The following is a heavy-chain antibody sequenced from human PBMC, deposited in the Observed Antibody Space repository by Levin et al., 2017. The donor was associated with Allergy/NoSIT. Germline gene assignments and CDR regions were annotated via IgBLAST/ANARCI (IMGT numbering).Heavy chain of an antibody. D-gene: IGHD1-26*01. CDR1: GFTFSSYT. Sequence: GGSLRLSCAASGFTFSSYTMNWVRQAPGKGLEWVSYIRSGGSTIYYADSVRGRFTISRDDAKNSLYLQMNSLRDEDTAVYYCARDRRGSWEYFENWGQGTLVTVSS. J-gene: IGHJ4*02. V-gene: IGHV3-48*02. CDR2: IRSGGSTI. CDR3: ARDRRGSWEYFEN.